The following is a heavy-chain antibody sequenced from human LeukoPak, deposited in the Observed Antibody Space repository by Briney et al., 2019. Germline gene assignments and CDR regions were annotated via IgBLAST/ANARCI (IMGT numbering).Heavy chain of an antibody. V-gene: IGHV7-4-1*02. Sequence: GASVKVSCKASGYTFTNYAMNWVRQAPGQGLEWMGWINTNTGNPTYAQGFGRFVISLDTSVSTAYLQISSLKSEDTAVYYCAREAGDSGYDSMGFDYWGQGTLVTVSS. D-gene: IGHD5-12*01. J-gene: IGHJ4*02. CDR3: AREAGDSGYDSMGFDY. CDR2: INTNTGNP. CDR1: GYTFTNYA.